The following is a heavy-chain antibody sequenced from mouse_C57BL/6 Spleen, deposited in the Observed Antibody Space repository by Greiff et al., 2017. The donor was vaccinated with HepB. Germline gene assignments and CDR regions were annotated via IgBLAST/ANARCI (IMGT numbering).Heavy chain of an antibody. CDR2: IDPSDSYT. J-gene: IGHJ2*01. D-gene: IGHD1-1*01. V-gene: IGHV1-69*01. CDR3: ARRTTVVANYFDY. Sequence: QVQLQQPGAELVMPGASVKLSSKASGYTFTSYWMHWVKQRPGQGLEWIGEIDPSDSYTNYNQKFKGKSTLTVDKSSSTAYMQLSSLTSEDSAVYYCARRTTVVANYFDYWGQGTTLTVSS. CDR1: GYTFTSYW.